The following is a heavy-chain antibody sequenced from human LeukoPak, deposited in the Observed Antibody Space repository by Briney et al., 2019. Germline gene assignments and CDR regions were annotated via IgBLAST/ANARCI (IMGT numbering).Heavy chain of an antibody. J-gene: IGHJ5*02. CDR1: GYTSTGYY. V-gene: IGHV1-2*02. CDR2: INPNSGGT. D-gene: IGHD2-21*01. Sequence: ASVKVSCKASGYTSTGYYMHWVRQAPGQGLEWMGWINPNSGGTNYAQKFRGRVTMTRDTSISTAYMELSRLRSDDTAVYYCARDLLKYCGGDCLTPIWFDPWGQGTLVTVSS. CDR3: ARDLLKYCGGDCLTPIWFDP.